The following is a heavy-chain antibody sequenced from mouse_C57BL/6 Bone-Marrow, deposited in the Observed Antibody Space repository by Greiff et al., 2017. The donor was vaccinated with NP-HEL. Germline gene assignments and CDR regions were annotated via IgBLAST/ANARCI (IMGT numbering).Heavy chain of an antibody. CDR1: GYSFTDYN. CDR2: INPNYGST. CDR3: ARVTTVGATRYFDV. V-gene: IGHV1-39*01. D-gene: IGHD1-1*01. Sequence: EVQLQQSGPELVKPGASVKISCKASGYSFTDYNMNWVKQSNGKSLEWIGVINPNYGSTSYNQKFKGKATLTVDQSSSTAYMQLNSLTSEDSAVYCGARVTTVGATRYFDVWGTGTTVTVSS. J-gene: IGHJ1*03.